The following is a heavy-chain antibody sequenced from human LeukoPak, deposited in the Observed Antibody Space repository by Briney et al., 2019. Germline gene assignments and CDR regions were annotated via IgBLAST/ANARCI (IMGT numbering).Heavy chain of an antibody. Sequence: GGSLRLSCAASGFTFSSYSMNWVRQAPGKGLEWVSYISSSSSTIYYADSVKGRFTISRDNAKNSLYLQMNSLRAEDTAVYYCARMGAVAGFYYYGMDVWGQGTTVTVSS. V-gene: IGHV3-48*04. CDR3: ARMGAVAGFYYYGMDV. CDR2: ISSSSSTI. D-gene: IGHD6-19*01. CDR1: GFTFSSYS. J-gene: IGHJ6*02.